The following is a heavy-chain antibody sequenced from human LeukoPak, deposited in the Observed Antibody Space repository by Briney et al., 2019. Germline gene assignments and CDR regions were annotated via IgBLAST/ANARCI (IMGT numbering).Heavy chain of an antibody. CDR3: ARVGAMVRGVITYYYYYMDV. D-gene: IGHD3-10*01. Sequence: PGGSLRLSCAASGFTFDDYGMSWVRQAPGKGLEWVSGINWNGGSTGYADSVKGRFTISRDNAKNSLYLQMNSLRAEDTALYYCARVGAMVRGVITYYYYYMDVWGKGTTVTVSS. CDR1: GFTFDDYG. CDR2: INWNGGST. J-gene: IGHJ6*03. V-gene: IGHV3-20*04.